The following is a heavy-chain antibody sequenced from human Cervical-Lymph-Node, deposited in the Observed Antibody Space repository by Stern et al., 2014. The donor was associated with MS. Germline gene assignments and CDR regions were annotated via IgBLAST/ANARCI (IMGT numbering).Heavy chain of an antibody. V-gene: IGHV3-33*01. CDR2: TWYDGSNE. Sequence: QVQLVQSGGGVVQPGRSLRLSCAASGFTFSNYNMHWVRQAPGKGLEWVARTWYDGSNEYYADSVKGRFTISRDNSKSTLYLQVNSLRAEDTAVYYCARDLSKPPRYCSGGDCYGPLFDYWGQGTLVTVSS. J-gene: IGHJ4*02. D-gene: IGHD2-15*01. CDR1: GFTFSNYN. CDR3: ARDLSKPPRYCSGGDCYGPLFDY.